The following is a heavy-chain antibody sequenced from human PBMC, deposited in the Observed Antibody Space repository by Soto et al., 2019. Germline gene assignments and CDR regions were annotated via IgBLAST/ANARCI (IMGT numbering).Heavy chain of an antibody. Sequence: GGSLRLSCAASGFTFSSYWMHWVRQAPGKGLVWVSRINSGGSSTSYADSVKGRFTISRDNAKNTLYLQMNSLRAEDTAVYYCARENSSSWEGYYYYGMDVWGQGTTVTVSS. V-gene: IGHV3-74*01. CDR1: GFTFSSYW. D-gene: IGHD6-13*01. CDR2: INSGGSST. J-gene: IGHJ6*02. CDR3: ARENSSSWEGYYYYGMDV.